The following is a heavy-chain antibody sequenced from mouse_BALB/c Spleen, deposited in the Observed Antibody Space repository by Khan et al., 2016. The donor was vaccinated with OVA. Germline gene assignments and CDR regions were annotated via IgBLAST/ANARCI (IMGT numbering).Heavy chain of an antibody. J-gene: IGHJ4*01. Sequence: EVKLLESGPGLVKPSQSLSLTCTVTGYSITSDYAWYWIRQFPGNKLEWMGYISSSGSTNYNPALKSRISITPDTSKNQFFLQLNSVTTEDTATYYCARDGSRYDYAMDYWGQGTSVTVSS. V-gene: IGHV3-2*02. CDR2: ISSSGST. D-gene: IGHD2-3*01. CDR1: GYSITSDYA. CDR3: ARDGSRYDYAMDY.